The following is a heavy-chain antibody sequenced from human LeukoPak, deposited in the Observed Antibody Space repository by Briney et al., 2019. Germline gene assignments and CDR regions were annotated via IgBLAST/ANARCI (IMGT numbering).Heavy chain of an antibody. Sequence: TSETLSLTCAVYGGSFSGYYWSWIRQPPGKGLEWIGEINHSGSTNYNPSLKSRVTISVDTSKNQFSLKLSSVTAADTAVYYCARHATTYYDFWSGPTENHFDYWGQGTLVTVSS. CDR2: INHSGST. CDR3: ARHATTYYDFWSGPTENHFDY. J-gene: IGHJ4*02. D-gene: IGHD3-3*01. V-gene: IGHV4-34*01. CDR1: GGSFSGYY.